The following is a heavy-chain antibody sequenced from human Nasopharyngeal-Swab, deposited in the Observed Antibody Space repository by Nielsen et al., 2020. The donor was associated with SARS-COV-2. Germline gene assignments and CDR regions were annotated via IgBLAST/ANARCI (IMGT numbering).Heavy chain of an antibody. D-gene: IGHD3-3*02. CDR3: ARVGSMFGVVMGENFDY. Sequence: VRQMRGKGLEWVANIKQDGSEKYYVDSVKGRFTISRDNAKNSLYLQMNSLSAEDTAVYYCARVGSMFGVVMGENFDYWGQGTLVTVSS. J-gene: IGHJ4*02. V-gene: IGHV3-7*02. CDR2: IKQDGSEK.